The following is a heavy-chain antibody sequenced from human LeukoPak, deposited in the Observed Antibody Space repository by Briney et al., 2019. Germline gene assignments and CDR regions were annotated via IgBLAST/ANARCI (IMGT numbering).Heavy chain of an antibody. CDR2: INHSGST. CDR3: AGGGVGDPVDY. J-gene: IGHJ4*02. Sequence: SETLSLTCAVYGGSFSGYYWSWIRQPPGKGLEWIGEINHSGSTNYNPSLKSRVTISVDRSKNQFSLKLSSVTAADTAVYYCAGGGVGDPVDYWGQGTLVTVSS. D-gene: IGHD4-17*01. V-gene: IGHV4-34*01. CDR1: GGSFSGYY.